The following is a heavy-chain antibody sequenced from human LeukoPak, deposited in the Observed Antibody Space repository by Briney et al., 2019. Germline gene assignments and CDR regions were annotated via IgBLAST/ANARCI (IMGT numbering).Heavy chain of an antibody. CDR3: ARDHEWELFSGERGSGTFDY. CDR2: IWYDGSNK. V-gene: IGHV3-33*08. CDR1: GFTFSSYG. J-gene: IGHJ4*02. D-gene: IGHD1-26*01. Sequence: QPGGSLRLSCAASGFTFSSYGMHWVRQAPGKGLEWVAVIWYDGSNKYYADSVKGRFTISRDNSKNTLYLQMNSLRAEDTAVYYCARDHEWELFSGERGSGTFDYWGQGTLVTVSS.